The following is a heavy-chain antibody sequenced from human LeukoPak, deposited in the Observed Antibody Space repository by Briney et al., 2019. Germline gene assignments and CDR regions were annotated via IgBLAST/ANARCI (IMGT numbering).Heavy chain of an antibody. Sequence: GGTLRLSCSASGFTFSSHAMSWVRQAPGEGLEWVSAFTAGGINTYYADSVKGRFTISRDNSKNTLYLHMNSLRAEDTAVYYCAKSPSYCRGDCYSTFEYWGQGTLVTVSS. J-gene: IGHJ4*02. CDR1: GFTFSSHA. V-gene: IGHV3-23*01. D-gene: IGHD2-21*02. CDR3: AKSPSYCRGDCYSTFEY. CDR2: FTAGGINT.